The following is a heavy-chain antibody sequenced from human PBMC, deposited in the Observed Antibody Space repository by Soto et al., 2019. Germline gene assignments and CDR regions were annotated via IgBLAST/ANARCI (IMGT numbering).Heavy chain of an antibody. CDR3: ARDQGGPFDY. CDR1: GVSFSTYY. V-gene: IGHV4-59*01. D-gene: IGHD2-15*01. Sequence: QVQLQESGPGLVKPSETLSLTCTVSGVSFSTYYWSWIRQAPGKGLEWIGYIYYSGSSNYNPSLKSRVTMSVDTSKTQLSLKLSSVTAADTAVYYCARDQGGPFDYWGQGTLVTVSS. J-gene: IGHJ4*02. CDR2: IYYSGSS.